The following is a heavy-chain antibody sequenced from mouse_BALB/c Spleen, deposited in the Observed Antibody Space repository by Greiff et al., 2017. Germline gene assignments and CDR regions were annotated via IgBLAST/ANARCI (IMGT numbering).Heavy chain of an antibody. D-gene: IGHD2-4*01. CDR1: GYSITSDYA. J-gene: IGHJ3*01. CDR2: ISYSGST. V-gene: IGHV3-2*02. Sequence: EVQLVESGPGLVKPSQSLSLTCTVTGYSITSDYAWNWIRQFPGNKLEWMGYISYSGSTSYNPSLKSRISITRDTSKNQFFLQLNSVTTEDTATYYCARSKYDSAWFAYWGQGTLVTVSA. CDR3: ARSKYDSAWFAY.